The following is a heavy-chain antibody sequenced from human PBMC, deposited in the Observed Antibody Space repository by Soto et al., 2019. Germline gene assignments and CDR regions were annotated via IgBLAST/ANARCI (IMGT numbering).Heavy chain of an antibody. Sequence: QVQLQESGPGLVKPSETLSLTCTVSGGSISSYYWSWIRQPPGKGLEWIGYIYYSGSTNYNPSLKSRVTISVDTSKNQFSLKLSSVTAADTAVYYCARGNDFWSGYSKTYYFDYWGQGTLVTVSS. J-gene: IGHJ4*02. D-gene: IGHD3-3*01. CDR3: ARGNDFWSGYSKTYYFDY. V-gene: IGHV4-59*08. CDR2: IYYSGST. CDR1: GGSISSYY.